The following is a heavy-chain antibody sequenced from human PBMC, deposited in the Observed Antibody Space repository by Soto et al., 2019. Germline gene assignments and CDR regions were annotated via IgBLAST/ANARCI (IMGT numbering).Heavy chain of an antibody. CDR2: LYYSGST. D-gene: IGHD1-7*01. CDR3: ARVMTGTHTFDY. CDR1: GGSISSHY. V-gene: IGHV4-59*11. Sequence: SETLSLTCTVSGGSISSHYWSWIRQPPGKGLEWIGYLYYSGSTNYNPSLKSRVTISVDTSKNQFSLKLSSVTAADTAVYYCARVMTGTHTFDYWGQGTLVTVSS. J-gene: IGHJ4*02.